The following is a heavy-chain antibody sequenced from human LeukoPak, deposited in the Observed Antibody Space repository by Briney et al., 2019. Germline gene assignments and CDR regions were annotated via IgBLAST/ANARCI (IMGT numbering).Heavy chain of an antibody. V-gene: IGHV3-48*01. CDR1: EFRFSDYS. CDR3: ARDYKYAFDN. D-gene: IGHD5-24*01. J-gene: IGHJ4*02. CDR2: IGISSGNT. Sequence: GGSLRLSCAASEFRFSDYSMNWVRQAPGKGLEWISYIGISSGNTNYADSVKGRFTISGDKAKNSLYLQMNSLRVEDTAVYYCARDYKYAFDNWGQGTLVTVSS.